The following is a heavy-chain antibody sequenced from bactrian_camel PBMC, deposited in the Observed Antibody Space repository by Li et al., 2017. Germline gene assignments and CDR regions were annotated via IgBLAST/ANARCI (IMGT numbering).Heavy chain of an antibody. CDR1: GFKISDRD. V-gene: IGHV3S40*01. CDR3: AAVRYLGLPNEYNY. J-gene: IGHJ4*01. Sequence: VQLVESGGGLVQPGGSLRLSCAASGFKISDRDMSWVRQAPGKGLEWVSTINTGNSRTYYADSVKGRFTISRDFALNTLYLQMNSLKTEDSAEYYCAAVRYLGLPNEYNYWGQGTQVTVS. CDR2: INTGNSRT. D-gene: IGHD5*01.